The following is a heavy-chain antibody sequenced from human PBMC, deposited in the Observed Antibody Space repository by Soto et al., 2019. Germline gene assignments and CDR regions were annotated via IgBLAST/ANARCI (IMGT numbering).Heavy chain of an antibody. CDR3: AKEASAVAGTPIDH. CDR1: GFTFSSYG. CDR2: ISYDGSNK. V-gene: IGHV3-30*18. D-gene: IGHD6-19*01. Sequence: QVQLVESGGGVVQPGRSLRLSCAASGFTFSSYGMHWVRQAPGKGLEWVAVISYDGSNKYYADSVKGRFTISRDNSKNTLYLQMNSLRAEDTAVYYCAKEASAVAGTPIDHWGQGTLVAVSS. J-gene: IGHJ5*02.